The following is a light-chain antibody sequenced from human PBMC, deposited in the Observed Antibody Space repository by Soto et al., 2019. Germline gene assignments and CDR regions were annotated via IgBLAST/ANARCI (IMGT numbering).Light chain of an antibody. CDR1: QIVSSSD. CDR3: QQYGRSPFT. Sequence: EIVLTQSPATLSLSPGERATLSCMASQIVSSSDLAWYQQKPGQAPRSLIYGASSRATGVPDRFSASGSGTDFTPTISRLEPEDFAVYYRQQYGRSPFTFGPGTKVDIK. V-gene: IGKV3-20*01. J-gene: IGKJ3*01. CDR2: GAS.